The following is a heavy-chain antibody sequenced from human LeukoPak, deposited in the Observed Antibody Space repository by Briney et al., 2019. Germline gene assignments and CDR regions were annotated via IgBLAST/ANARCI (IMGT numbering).Heavy chain of an antibody. CDR3: ARLTGYSSESWFDP. V-gene: IGHV4-4*07. Sequence: SETLSLTCTVSGGSISSYYWSWIRQPAGKGLEWIGRIYTSGSTNYNPSLKSRVTMSVDTSKNQFSLKLSSVTAADTAVYYCARLTGYSSESWFDPWGQGTLVTVSS. CDR2: IYTSGST. D-gene: IGHD3-9*01. CDR1: GGSISSYY. J-gene: IGHJ5*02.